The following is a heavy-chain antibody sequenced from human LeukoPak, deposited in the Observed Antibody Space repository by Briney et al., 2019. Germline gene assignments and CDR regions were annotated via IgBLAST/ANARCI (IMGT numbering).Heavy chain of an antibody. CDR2: IYHSGST. CDR1: GYSISSGYY. J-gene: IGHJ4*02. D-gene: IGHD3-10*01. Sequence: SETLSLTCTVSGYSISSGYYWGWIRQPPGKGLEWIGSIYHSGSTYYNPSLKSRVTISVDTSKNQFSLKLSSVTAADTAVYYCAGLHMVRGVTPTYYFDYWGQGTLVTVSS. V-gene: IGHV4-38-2*02. CDR3: AGLHMVRGVTPTYYFDY.